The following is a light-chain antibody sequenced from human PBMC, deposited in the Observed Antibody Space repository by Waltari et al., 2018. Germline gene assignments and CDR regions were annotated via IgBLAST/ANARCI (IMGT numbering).Light chain of an antibody. CDR1: PSVSTY. CDR2: DAS. V-gene: IGKV3-11*01. J-gene: IGKJ5*01. Sequence: EIVLTQSPATLPLSPGERATPSGRASPSVSTYLAWYQHKPGQAPRLLIYDASNRATGIPARLSGSGSGTDFTLTISSLEPDDFAVYYCQQRTNGPPVTFGQGTRLDLK. CDR3: QQRTNGPPVT.